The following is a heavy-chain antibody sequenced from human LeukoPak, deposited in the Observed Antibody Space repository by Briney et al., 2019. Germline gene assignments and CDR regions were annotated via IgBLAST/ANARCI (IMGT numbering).Heavy chain of an antibody. CDR3: ARGVRTGYLPPYFDY. J-gene: IGHJ4*02. V-gene: IGHV4-34*01. CDR2: INHSGST. D-gene: IGHD3/OR15-3a*01. Sequence: SETLSLTCAVYGGSFSGYYWSWIRQPPGKGLEWIGEINHSGSTNYNPSLKSRVTISVDTSKNQFSLKLSSVTAADTAVYYCARGVRTGYLPPYFDYWGQGTLVTVSS. CDR1: GGSFSGYY.